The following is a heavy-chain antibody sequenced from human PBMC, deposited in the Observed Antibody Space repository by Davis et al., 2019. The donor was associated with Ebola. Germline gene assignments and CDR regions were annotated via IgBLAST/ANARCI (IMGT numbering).Heavy chain of an antibody. CDR1: GFSFSDSY. Sequence: GESLKISCTGSGFSFSDSYMRWIRQAPGKGLEWISYISSSGNTIYYADSVRGRFTISRDNSKNSLYLQMNSLRAEDTAAYYCASTTTYFHYMDVWGNGTTVTVSS. CDR2: ISSSGNTI. V-gene: IGHV3-11*04. J-gene: IGHJ6*03. CDR3: ASTTTYFHYMDV. D-gene: IGHD1-1*01.